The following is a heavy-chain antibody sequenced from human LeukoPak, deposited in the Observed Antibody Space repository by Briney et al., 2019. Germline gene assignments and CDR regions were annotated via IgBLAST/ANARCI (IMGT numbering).Heavy chain of an antibody. J-gene: IGHJ4*02. Sequence: GGSLRLSCAASGFTVSSNYMSWVRQAPGKGLEWVSVIYSGGSTYYADSVKGRFTISRDNSKNTLYLQMNSLRAEDTAVYYCARGKWRDTAMVKYWFYWGQGTLVTVSS. CDR2: IYSGGST. D-gene: IGHD5-18*01. CDR1: GFTVSSNY. V-gene: IGHV3-53*01. CDR3: ARGKWRDTAMVKYWFY.